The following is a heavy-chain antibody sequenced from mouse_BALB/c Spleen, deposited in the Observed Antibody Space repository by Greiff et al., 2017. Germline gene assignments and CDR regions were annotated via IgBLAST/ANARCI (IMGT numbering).Heavy chain of an antibody. J-gene: IGHJ4*01. CDR1: GYTFTSYV. V-gene: IGHV1-14*01. D-gene: IGHD1-1*01. Sequence: EVKLVESGPELVKPGASVKMSCKASGYTFTSYVMHWVKQKPGQGLEWIGYINPYNDGTKYNEKFKGMATLTSDKSSSTAYMELSSLTSEDSAVYYCARGGPYYFDAMDYWGQGTSVTVSS. CDR3: ARGGPYYFDAMDY. CDR2: INPYNDGT.